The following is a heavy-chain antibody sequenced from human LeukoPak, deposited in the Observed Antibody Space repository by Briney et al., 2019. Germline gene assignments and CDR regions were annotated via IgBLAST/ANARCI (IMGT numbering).Heavy chain of an antibody. CDR3: TRPSYSSGWYGYDY. D-gene: IGHD6-19*01. CDR2: IRSKANSYAT. V-gene: IGHV3-73*01. CDR1: GFTFSGSA. Sequence: GGSLRLSCAASGFTFSGSAMHWVRQASGKGLEWVGRIRSKANSYATAYAASVKGRFTISRDDSKNTAYLQMSSLKTEDTAVYYCTRPSYSSGWYGYDYWGQGTLVTVSS. J-gene: IGHJ4*02.